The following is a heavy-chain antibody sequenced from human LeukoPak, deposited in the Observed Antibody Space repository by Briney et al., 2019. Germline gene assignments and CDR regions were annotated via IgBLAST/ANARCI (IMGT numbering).Heavy chain of an antibody. CDR1: GYTFTSYY. D-gene: IGHD1-26*01. Sequence: ASVKVSCKASGYTFTSYYMHWVRQAPGQGLEWMGIINPSGGSTSYAQKFQGRVTMTTDTSTSTAYVEVRSLRSDDTAVYYCAREESIGSYQFLHDYWGQGTLVTVSS. J-gene: IGHJ4*02. CDR2: INPSGGST. V-gene: IGHV1-46*01. CDR3: AREESIGSYQFLHDY.